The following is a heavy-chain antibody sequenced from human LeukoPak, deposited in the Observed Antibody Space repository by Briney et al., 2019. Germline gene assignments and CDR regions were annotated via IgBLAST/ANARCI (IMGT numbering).Heavy chain of an antibody. V-gene: IGHV4-31*03. CDR2: IYYSGST. J-gene: IGHJ4*02. CDR3: ARSRRKEVATFDY. D-gene: IGHD5-24*01. Sequence: KSSQTLSLTCTVSGGSISSGGYYWSWIRQHPGKGLEWIGYIYYSGSTYYNPSLKSRVTISVDTSKNQFSLKLSSVTAADTAVYYRARSRRKEVATFDYWGQGTLVTVSS. CDR1: GGSISSGGYY.